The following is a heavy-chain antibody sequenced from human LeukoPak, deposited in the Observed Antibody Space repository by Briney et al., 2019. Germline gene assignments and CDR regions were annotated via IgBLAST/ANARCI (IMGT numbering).Heavy chain of an antibody. V-gene: IGHV4-59*01. Sequence: SETLSLTCTVSGGSISSYYWSWIRQPPGKGLEWIGYIYYSGSTNYNPSLKSRVTISVDTSKNQFSLKLSSVTAADTALYYCARVIRDGYTHGAFDIWGQGTMVTVSS. D-gene: IGHD5-24*01. CDR3: ARVIRDGYTHGAFDI. CDR2: IYYSGST. CDR1: GGSISSYY. J-gene: IGHJ3*02.